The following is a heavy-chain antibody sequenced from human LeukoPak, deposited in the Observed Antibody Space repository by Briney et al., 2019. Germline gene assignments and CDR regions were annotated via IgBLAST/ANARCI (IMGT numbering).Heavy chain of an antibody. J-gene: IGHJ4*02. D-gene: IGHD1-26*01. CDR1: GGSISSSSYY. Sequence: SETLSLTCTVSGGSISSSSYYWGWIRQPPGKGLEWIGSISYVGSTYYPPSLKSRVTISLDTSKDQFSLRLSSVTAADTAVYSCARVGRGRPIDYWGQGTLVTVSS. CDR2: ISYVGST. V-gene: IGHV4-39*07. CDR3: ARVGRGRPIDY.